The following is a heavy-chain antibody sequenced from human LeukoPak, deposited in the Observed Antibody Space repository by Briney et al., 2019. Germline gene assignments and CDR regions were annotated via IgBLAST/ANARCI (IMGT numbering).Heavy chain of an antibody. CDR2: IYTSGST. D-gene: IGHD6-13*01. CDR3: ARDLYSSYYYYYYMDV. CDR1: GGSISSYY. Sequence: PSETLSLPCTVSGGSISSYYWSWIRQPAGKGLEWIGRIYTSGSTNYNPSLKSRVTMSVDTSKNQFSLKLSSVTAADTAVYYCARDLYSSYYYYYYMDVWGKGTTVTISS. V-gene: IGHV4-4*07. J-gene: IGHJ6*03.